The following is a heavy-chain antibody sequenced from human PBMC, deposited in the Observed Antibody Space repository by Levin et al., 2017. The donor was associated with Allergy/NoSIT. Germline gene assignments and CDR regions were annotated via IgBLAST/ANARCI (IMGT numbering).Heavy chain of an antibody. CDR2: IYSGGFT. CDR3: ARASRDYDISTGYYTDYYYMDV. CDR1: GFTVSSNY. D-gene: IGHD3-9*01. J-gene: IGHJ6*03. Sequence: QAGGSLRLSCAASGFTVSSNYMSWVRQAPGEGLEWVSVIYSGGFTYYADSVKGRFTISRDKSKNTLYLQMNSLRAEDTAVYYCARASRDYDISTGYYTDYYYMDVWGKGTTVTVSS. V-gene: IGHV3-66*01.